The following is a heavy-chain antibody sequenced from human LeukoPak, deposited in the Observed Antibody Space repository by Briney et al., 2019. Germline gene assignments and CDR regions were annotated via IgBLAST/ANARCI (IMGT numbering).Heavy chain of an antibody. CDR3: ARGPYYDILTGHPYYFDY. D-gene: IGHD3-9*01. CDR1: GYTFTGYY. Sequence: GASVKVSCKASGYTFTGYYMHWVRQAPGQGLEWMGWINPNSGGTNYAQKFQGWVTMTRDTSISTAYMELSRLRSDDTAVYYCARGPYYDILTGHPYYFDYWGQGILVTVSS. V-gene: IGHV1-2*04. CDR2: INPNSGGT. J-gene: IGHJ4*02.